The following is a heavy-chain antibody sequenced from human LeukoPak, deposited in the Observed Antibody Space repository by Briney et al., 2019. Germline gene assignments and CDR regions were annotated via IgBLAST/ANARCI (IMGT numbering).Heavy chain of an antibody. Sequence: ASVKVSCKASGYTFTSYGINWVRQATGQGLEWMGWMNPNSGNTGYAQKFQGRVTMTRNTSISTAYMELSSLRSEDTAVYYCARGWRRITMIVVVTITGVRAFDIWGQGTMVTVSS. V-gene: IGHV1-8*01. D-gene: IGHD3-22*01. CDR3: ARGWRRITMIVVVTITGVRAFDI. CDR1: GYTFTSYG. CDR2: MNPNSGNT. J-gene: IGHJ3*02.